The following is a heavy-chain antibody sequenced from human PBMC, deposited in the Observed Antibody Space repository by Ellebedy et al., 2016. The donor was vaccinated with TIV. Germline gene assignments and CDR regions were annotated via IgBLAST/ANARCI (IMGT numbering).Heavy chain of an antibody. Sequence: ESLKISCEVPGFIISDDWMSWVRQAPGKGLEWVAHINPDGSAEYYFDSVKGRFSISRDNAKRSLFLQMNSLRVDDTAVYYCVTWDQDYGRWGQGSLVTISS. CDR1: GFIISDDW. J-gene: IGHJ4*02. CDR2: INPDGSAE. D-gene: IGHD3-10*01. CDR3: VTWDQDYGR. V-gene: IGHV3-7*03.